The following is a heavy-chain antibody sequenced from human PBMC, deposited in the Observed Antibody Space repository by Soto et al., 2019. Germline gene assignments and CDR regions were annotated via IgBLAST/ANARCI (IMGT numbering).Heavy chain of an antibody. CDR2: IYSRGTT. CDR1: GGTTSSYY. J-gene: IGHJ6*02. Sequence: LSLTCSVSGGTTSSYYWSWIRQPPGKGLEWIGYIYSRGTTSYNPSLKSRATILVDTSKNQFSLRLTSVTATDTAVYYCATGRISRGLDVWGQGTTVTVSS. V-gene: IGHV4-59*12. CDR3: ATGRISRGLDV.